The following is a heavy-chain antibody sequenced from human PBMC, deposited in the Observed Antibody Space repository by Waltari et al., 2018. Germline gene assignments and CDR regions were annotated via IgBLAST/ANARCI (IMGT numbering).Heavy chain of an antibody. CDR1: GGTFSSYA. J-gene: IGHJ6*03. D-gene: IGHD6-6*01. CDR2: IIPIFGTA. CDR3: VRGEYSSSSSYYYYYMDV. Sequence: QVQLVQSGAEVKKPGSSVKVSCKASGGTFSSYAISWVRQAPGQGLEWMGGIIPIFGTANYAQKFQDRVTITTDESTSTAYMELSSLRSEDTAVYYCVRGEYSSSSSYYYYYMDVWGKGTTVTVSS. V-gene: IGHV1-69*05.